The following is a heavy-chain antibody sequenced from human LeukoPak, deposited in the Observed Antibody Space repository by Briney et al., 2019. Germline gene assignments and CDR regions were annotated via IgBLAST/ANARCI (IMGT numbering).Heavy chain of an antibody. Sequence: GGSLRLSCAASGFTFSSYSMNWLRQAPGKGLEWVSSISSSSSYIYYADSVKGRFTISRDNAKNSLYLQMNSLSAEDTAVYYCARVRGSSGYYPLSYWGQGTLVTVSS. CDR2: ISSSSSYI. CDR1: GFTFSSYS. J-gene: IGHJ4*02. CDR3: ARVRGSSGYYPLSY. D-gene: IGHD3-22*01. V-gene: IGHV3-21*01.